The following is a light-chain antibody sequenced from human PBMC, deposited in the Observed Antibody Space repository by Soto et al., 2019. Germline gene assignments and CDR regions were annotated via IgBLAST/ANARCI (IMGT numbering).Light chain of an antibody. Sequence: IVLTQSPASLSLSPGERATLSCRASQSVYTSLAWFQQKPGQAPRLLIYDAFKRATGIPARFSGSGSGTDFTLTISSLAPEDFAVYYCQQHSNWYTFGQGNKVEIK. J-gene: IGKJ2*01. V-gene: IGKV3-11*01. CDR1: QSVYTS. CDR2: DAF. CDR3: QQHSNWYT.